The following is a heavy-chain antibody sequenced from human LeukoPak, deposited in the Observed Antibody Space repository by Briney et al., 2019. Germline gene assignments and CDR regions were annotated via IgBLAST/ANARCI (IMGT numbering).Heavy chain of an antibody. D-gene: IGHD3-3*01. CDR2: IYYSGST. J-gene: IGHJ5*02. Sequence: PSETLSLTCTVSGGSISSYYWSWIRQPPGKGLEWIGYIYYSGSTHYNPSLKSRVTISVDTSKNQFSLKLRSVTAADTAVYYCARAIFGVVSNWFWFDPWGQGTLVTVSS. CDR1: GGSISSYY. CDR3: ARAIFGVVSNWFWFDP. V-gene: IGHV4-59*01.